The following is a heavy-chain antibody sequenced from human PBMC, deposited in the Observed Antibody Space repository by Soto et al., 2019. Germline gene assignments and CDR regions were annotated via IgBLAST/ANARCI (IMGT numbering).Heavy chain of an antibody. J-gene: IGHJ5*02. D-gene: IGHD3-22*01. CDR2: ISGGGGGT. CDR3: AKDVHYDRSGGLDR. CDR1: GFTFDNFA. V-gene: IGHV3-23*01. Sequence: PGGSLRLSCTTSGFTFDNFAMSWVRQAPGRGLEWVSAISGGGGGTYYADSVKGRFIISRDNSKNTVYLQVNGLRPDDTAVYYCAKDVHYDRSGGLDRWGQGNLVTVSS.